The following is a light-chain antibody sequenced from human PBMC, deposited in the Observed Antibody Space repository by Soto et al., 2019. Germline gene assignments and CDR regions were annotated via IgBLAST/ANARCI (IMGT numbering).Light chain of an antibody. J-gene: IGLJ2*01. CDR2: EGS. CDR3: CSYAGSSTLL. V-gene: IGLV2-23*01. Sequence: QSALTQPASVSGSPGQSITISCTGTSSDVGGYNLVSWYQQHPGKTPKLMIYEGSKRPSGVSNRFSGSKSGNTASLTISGLQAEDKADYYCCSYAGSSTLLFGGGTQLTVL. CDR1: SSDVGGYNL.